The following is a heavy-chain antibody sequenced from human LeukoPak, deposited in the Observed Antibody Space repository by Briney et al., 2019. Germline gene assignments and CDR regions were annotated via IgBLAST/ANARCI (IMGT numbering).Heavy chain of an antibody. Sequence: GGSLRLSCAASGFTFSGSAMHWVRQASGKGLEWVGRIRSKTNNYATAYAASVKDRFTISRDDSTNTAYLQMNSLKTEDTAVYYCARGPTAGYDFWSGFLTNYYYYYMDVWGKGTTVTVSS. D-gene: IGHD3-3*01. CDR1: GFTFSGSA. J-gene: IGHJ6*03. CDR3: ARGPTAGYDFWSGFLTNYYYYYMDV. CDR2: IRSKTNNYAT. V-gene: IGHV3-73*01.